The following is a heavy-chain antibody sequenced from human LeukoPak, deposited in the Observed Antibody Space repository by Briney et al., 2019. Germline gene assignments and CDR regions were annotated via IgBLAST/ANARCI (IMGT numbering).Heavy chain of an antibody. Sequence: GAAVKVSCKASGYTFTGYYMHWVRQAPVQGLEWMGWINPNSGGTNYAQKFQGRVTMTRDTSISTAYMELSRLRSDDTAVYYCARITVPAAMDFDYWGQGTLVTVSS. D-gene: IGHD2-2*01. CDR3: ARITVPAAMDFDY. J-gene: IGHJ4*02. CDR1: GYTFTGYY. V-gene: IGHV1-2*02. CDR2: INPNSGGT.